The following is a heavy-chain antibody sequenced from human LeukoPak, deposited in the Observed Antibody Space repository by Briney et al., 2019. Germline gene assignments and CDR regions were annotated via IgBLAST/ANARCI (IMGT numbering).Heavy chain of an antibody. CDR3: ARGRPIYDILTGYFDY. Sequence: SETLSLTCTVSGGSISSYYWSWIRQPPGKGLEWIGYIYYSGSTNYNPSLKSRVTISVDTSKNQFSLKLSSVTAADTAVYYCARGRPIYDILTGYFDYWGQGTLVTVSS. D-gene: IGHD3-9*01. V-gene: IGHV4-59*01. CDR1: GGSISSYY. CDR2: IYYSGST. J-gene: IGHJ4*02.